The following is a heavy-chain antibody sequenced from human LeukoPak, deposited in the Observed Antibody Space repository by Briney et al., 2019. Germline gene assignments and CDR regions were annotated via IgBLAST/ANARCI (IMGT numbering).Heavy chain of an antibody. CDR1: GGTFSSYA. Sequence: GSSVKVSCKASGGTFSSYAISWVRQAPGQGLEWMGGIIPIFGTANYAQKFQGRVTITTDESTGTAYMELSSLRSEDTAVYYCGRSYYYYYYMDVWGKGTTVTVSS. CDR3: GRSYYYYYYMDV. V-gene: IGHV1-69*05. CDR2: IIPIFGTA. J-gene: IGHJ6*03.